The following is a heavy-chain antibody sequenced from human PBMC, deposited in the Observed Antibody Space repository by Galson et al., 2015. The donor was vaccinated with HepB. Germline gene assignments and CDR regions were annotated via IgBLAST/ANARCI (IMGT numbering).Heavy chain of an antibody. CDR1: GYSFTDYW. CDR2: IYPGDSDT. V-gene: IGHV5-51*01. Sequence: QSGAEVKKPGESLKISCKASGYSFTDYWIGWVRQLPGKGLEWMGIIYPGDSDTRYSPSFQGQVTISADKSISTAYLQWSSLKASDTAMYYCARVVAAAGTHYNWFDPWGQGTLVTVSS. D-gene: IGHD6-13*01. J-gene: IGHJ5*02. CDR3: ARVVAAAGTHYNWFDP.